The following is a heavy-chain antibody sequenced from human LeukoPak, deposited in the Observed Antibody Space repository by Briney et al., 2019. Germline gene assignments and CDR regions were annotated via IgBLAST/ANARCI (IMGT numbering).Heavy chain of an antibody. V-gene: IGHV4-34*01. CDR1: GESFSGHY. CDR2: STHSGST. Sequence: SETLSLTCAVYGESFSGHYWTWIRQPPGKGLEWIGESTHSGSTNYNPSLKSRVTISVDTSKNQFSLKLTSVTAADTAVYYCARDVVVVPAAIHYGMDVWGQGTTVTVSS. D-gene: IGHD2-2*01. J-gene: IGHJ6*02. CDR3: ARDVVVVPAAIHYGMDV.